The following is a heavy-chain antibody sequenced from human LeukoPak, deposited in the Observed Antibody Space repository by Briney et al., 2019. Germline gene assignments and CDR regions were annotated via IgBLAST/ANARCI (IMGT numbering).Heavy chain of an antibody. CDR1: GGSISSYY. V-gene: IGHV4-59*08. Sequence: PSETLSLTCTVPGGSISSYYWSWIRQPPGKGLEWIGYLYYSGSTNYNPSLKSRVTISVETSKKQFSLNLNSVTGAHTAVYYCARHADITIFGVVPYYFDYWGQGTLVTVSS. CDR3: ARHADITIFGVVPYYFDY. J-gene: IGHJ4*02. CDR2: LYYSGST. D-gene: IGHD3-3*01.